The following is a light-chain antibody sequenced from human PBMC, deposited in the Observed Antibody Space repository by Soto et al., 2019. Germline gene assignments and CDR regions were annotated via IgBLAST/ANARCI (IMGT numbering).Light chain of an antibody. CDR1: SGHSSYA. Sequence: QLVLTQSPSASASLGAAVKLTCTLSSGHSSYAIAWHQQQPEKGPRYLMKVNSDGSHIKGDGIPDRFSGSSSGAKRYLTISSLQSEDDADYYCQTWGTGIWVFGGGTKLTVL. J-gene: IGLJ3*02. V-gene: IGLV4-69*01. CDR3: QTWGTGIWV. CDR2: VNSDGSH.